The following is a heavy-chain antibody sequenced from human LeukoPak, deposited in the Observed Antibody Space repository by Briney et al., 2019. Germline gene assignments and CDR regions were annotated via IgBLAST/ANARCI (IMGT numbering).Heavy chain of an antibody. Sequence: GGSLRLSFSASGFAFSNYWLHWVRQTPGRGVESGARINTHGSSTNYADSVKGRFTISRDNAKNTPYLQMTSLSAEDTAVYYALAGYYYYYMDVWGKGTTVTVSS. CDR1: GFAFSNYW. D-gene: IGHD6-13*01. J-gene: IGHJ6*03. CDR3: LAGYYYYYMDV. V-gene: IGHV3-74*01. CDR2: INTHGSST.